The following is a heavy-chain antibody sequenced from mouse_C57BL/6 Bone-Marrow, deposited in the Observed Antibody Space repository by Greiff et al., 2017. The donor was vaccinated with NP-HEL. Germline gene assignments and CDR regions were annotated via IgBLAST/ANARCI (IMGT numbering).Heavy chain of an antibody. Sequence: QVQLQQSGAELVKPGASVKLSCKASGYTFTSYWMHWVKQRPGQGLEWIGMIHPNSGSTNYNEKFKSKATLTVDKSSSTAYMQLSSLTSEDSAVYYCARSGDYYYGSSYGYFDYWGHGTTLTVSS. J-gene: IGHJ2*01. CDR3: ARSGDYYYGSSYGYFDY. D-gene: IGHD1-1*01. CDR1: GYTFTSYW. V-gene: IGHV1-64*01. CDR2: IHPNSGST.